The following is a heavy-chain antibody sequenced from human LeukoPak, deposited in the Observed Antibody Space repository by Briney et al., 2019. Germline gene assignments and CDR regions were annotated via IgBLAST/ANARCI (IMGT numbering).Heavy chain of an antibody. CDR3: ARDDALGDNALDI. Sequence: GGSLRLSCAASGFTFSSYGMHWVRQAPGKGLEWVAVILNDGSQEKYADSVKGRFTISRDNSKNMLFLQMNSLSAEDTAVYYCARDDALGDNALDIWGQGTMVTVSS. J-gene: IGHJ3*02. CDR2: ILNDGSQE. V-gene: IGHV3-33*01. D-gene: IGHD3-16*01. CDR1: GFTFSSYG.